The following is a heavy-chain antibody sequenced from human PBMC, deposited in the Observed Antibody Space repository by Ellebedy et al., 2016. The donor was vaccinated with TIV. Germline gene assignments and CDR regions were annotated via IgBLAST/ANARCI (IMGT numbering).Heavy chain of an antibody. J-gene: IGHJ4*02. V-gene: IGHV1-69*13. CDR1: GYTFTSYG. Sequence: SVKVSCXASGYTFTSYGISWVRQAPGQGLEWMGGIIPLFGTVNYAQKFQGRVTITADESTSTAYMELSSLRSEDTAVYYCARGGDGFGYWGQGTLVTVSS. CDR2: IIPLFGTV. D-gene: IGHD3-10*01. CDR3: ARGGDGFGY.